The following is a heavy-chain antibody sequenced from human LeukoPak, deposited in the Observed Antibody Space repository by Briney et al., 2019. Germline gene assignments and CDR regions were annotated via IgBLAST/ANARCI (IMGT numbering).Heavy chain of an antibody. Sequence: GGSLRLSCAASGFTFSSYSMNWVRQAPGKGLEWVSYISSSSSTIYYADSVKGLFTISRDNAKNSLYLQMNSLRAEDTAVYYCARDDCSSTSCYPYWGQGTLVTVSS. CDR3: ARDDCSSTSCYPY. D-gene: IGHD2-2*01. V-gene: IGHV3-48*01. CDR1: GFTFSSYS. CDR2: ISSSSSTI. J-gene: IGHJ4*02.